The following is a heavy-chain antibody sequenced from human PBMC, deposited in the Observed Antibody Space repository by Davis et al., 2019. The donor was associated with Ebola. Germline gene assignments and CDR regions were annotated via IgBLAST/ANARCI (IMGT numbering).Heavy chain of an antibody. CDR3: ARSLGYCNSTSCSIYGMDV. CDR2: IYPGDSDT. CDR1: GYSFTSYW. V-gene: IGHV5-51*01. Sequence: GESLKISCKGSGYSFTSYWIGWVRQMPGKGLEWMGIIYPGDSDTRYSPSFQGQVTISADKSISTAYLQWSSLKASDTAMYYCARSLGYCNSTSCSIYGMDVWGQGTTVTVSS. J-gene: IGHJ6*02. D-gene: IGHD2-2*01.